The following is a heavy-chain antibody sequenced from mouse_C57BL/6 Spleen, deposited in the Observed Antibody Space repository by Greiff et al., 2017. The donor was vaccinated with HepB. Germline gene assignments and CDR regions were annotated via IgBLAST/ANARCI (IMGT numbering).Heavy chain of an antibody. J-gene: IGHJ4*01. D-gene: IGHD2-2*01. CDR2: IHPNSGST. CDR3: ERMATMVKTVYYYAMDY. V-gene: IGHV1-64*01. CDR1: GYTFTSYW. Sequence: VQLQQSGAELVKPGASVKLSCKASGYTFTSYWMHWVKQRPGQGLEWIGMIHPNSGSTNYNEKFKSKATLTVDKSSSTAYLQLSSLTSEDSAVYYCERMATMVKTVYYYAMDYWGQGTSVTVSS.